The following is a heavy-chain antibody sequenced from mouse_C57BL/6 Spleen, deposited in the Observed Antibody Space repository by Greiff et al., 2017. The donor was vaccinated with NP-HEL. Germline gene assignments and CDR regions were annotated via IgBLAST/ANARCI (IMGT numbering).Heavy chain of an antibody. D-gene: IGHD1-1*01. CDR3: AKPTRGSSFDY. Sequence: VQLKESGGDLVKPGGSLKLSCAASGFTFSSYGMSWVRQTPDKRLEWVATISSGGSYTYYPDSVKGRFTISRDNAKNTLYLQMSSLKSEDTAMYYCAKPTRGSSFDYWGQGTTLTVSS. CDR2: ISSGGSYT. V-gene: IGHV5-6*01. CDR1: GFTFSSYG. J-gene: IGHJ2*01.